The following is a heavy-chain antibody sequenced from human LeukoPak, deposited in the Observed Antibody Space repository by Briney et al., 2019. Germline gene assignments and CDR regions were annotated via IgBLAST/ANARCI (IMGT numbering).Heavy chain of an antibody. CDR2: IYYSGST. CDR1: GGSIRSYY. J-gene: IGHJ6*03. V-gene: IGHV4-59*12. Sequence: SETLSLTCTVSGGSIRSYYWSWIRQPPGKGLEWIGYIYYSGSTNYNPSLKSRVTMSVDTSKNQFSLKLSSVTAADTAVYYCARDSGSWWGYYYYYMDVWGKGTTVTISS. CDR3: ARDSGSWWGYYYYYMDV. D-gene: IGHD6-13*01.